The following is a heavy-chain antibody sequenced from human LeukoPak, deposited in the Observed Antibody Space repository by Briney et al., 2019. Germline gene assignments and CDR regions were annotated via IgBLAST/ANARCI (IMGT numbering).Heavy chain of an antibody. V-gene: IGHV4-34*01. Sequence: SETLSLTCAVYGGSFSGYYWSWIRQPPGKGLEWIGEINHSGSTNYNPSLKSRVTISVDTSKNQFSLKLSSVTAADTAVYYCASPYYDFWSGYYQGRTDYWGQGTLVTVSS. D-gene: IGHD3-3*01. CDR3: ASPYYDFWSGYYQGRTDY. CDR1: GGSFSGYY. J-gene: IGHJ4*02. CDR2: INHSGST.